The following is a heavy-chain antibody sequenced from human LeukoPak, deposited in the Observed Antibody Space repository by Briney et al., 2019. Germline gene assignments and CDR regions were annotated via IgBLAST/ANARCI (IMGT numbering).Heavy chain of an antibody. CDR2: ISSSGSTK. Sequence: GGSLRLSCAASGFTFSDYYMSWIRQAPGKGLEWVSYISSSGSTKYYADSVKGRFTISRDNAKNSLYLQMNSLRAEDTAVYYCARGYCSSTSCYVGAFDIWGQGTMVTVSS. D-gene: IGHD2-2*01. V-gene: IGHV3-11*01. CDR3: ARGYCSSTSCYVGAFDI. J-gene: IGHJ3*02. CDR1: GFTFSDYY.